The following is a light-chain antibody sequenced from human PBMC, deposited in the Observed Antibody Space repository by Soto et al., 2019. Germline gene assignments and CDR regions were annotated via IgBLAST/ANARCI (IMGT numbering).Light chain of an antibody. CDR1: QSVSSY. Sequence: EIVLTQSPATLSLSPGERATLSCRASQSVSSYLAWYQQKPGQAPRLLIYDASNRATGVPARFSGSGSGTDFTLTISSLETEDVAVYHCQHRSNWLTFGQGTKLEIK. CDR2: DAS. CDR3: QHRSNWLT. V-gene: IGKV3-11*01. J-gene: IGKJ2*01.